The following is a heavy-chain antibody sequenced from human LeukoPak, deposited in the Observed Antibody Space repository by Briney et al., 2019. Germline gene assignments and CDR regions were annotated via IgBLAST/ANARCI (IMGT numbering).Heavy chain of an antibody. Sequence: GSLRLSCAASGFTFSSYAMSWVRQAPGKGLEWVSAISASGGTTYYADSVKGRFTISRDNSKNTLYLQMNSLRAEDTAVYYCARTYFYDSGGYYYWGHGTLVTVSS. CDR3: ARTYFYDSGGYYY. V-gene: IGHV3-23*01. CDR2: ISASGGTT. D-gene: IGHD3-22*01. J-gene: IGHJ4*01. CDR1: GFTFSSYA.